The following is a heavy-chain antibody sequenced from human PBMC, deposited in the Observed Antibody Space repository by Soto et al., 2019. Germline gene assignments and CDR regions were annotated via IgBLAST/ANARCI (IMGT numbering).Heavy chain of an antibody. V-gene: IGHV1-69*02. J-gene: IGHJ6*03. D-gene: IGHD2-15*01. CDR2: IIPILGIA. CDR3: ARATGYCSGGSCYSAARYYYYYMDV. CDR1: GGTFSSYT. Sequence: ASVKVSCKASGGTFSSYTISWVRQAPGQGLEWMGRIIPILGIANYAQKFQGRVTITADKSTSTAYMELSSLRSEDTAVYYCARATGYCSGGSCYSAARYYYYYMDVRGKGTTVTVSS.